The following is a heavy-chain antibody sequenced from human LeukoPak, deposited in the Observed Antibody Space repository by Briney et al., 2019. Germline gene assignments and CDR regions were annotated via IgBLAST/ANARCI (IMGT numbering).Heavy chain of an antibody. V-gene: IGHV3-48*03. CDR3: VRGGCCLSDVCFLWNAFDI. CDR1: GFTFRSCE. D-gene: IGHD2-21*02. J-gene: IGHJ3*02. Sequence: GGSLRLSCAASGFTFRSCEMNWVRQAPGEGLEGVSYISSNGNTIYYADSVEGRFTISRDHAKNSLYRQMNSLRAEDTAVYYCVRGGCCLSDVCFLWNAFDIWGRGTMVTVSS. CDR2: ISSNGNTI.